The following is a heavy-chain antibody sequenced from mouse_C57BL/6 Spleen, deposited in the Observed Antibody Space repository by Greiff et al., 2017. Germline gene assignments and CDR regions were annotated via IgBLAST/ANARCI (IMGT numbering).Heavy chain of an antibody. CDR1: GFTFTDYY. CDR2: IRNKANGYTT. CDR3: ASHLHYAYAMDY. D-gene: IGHD1-2*01. Sequence: DVQLVESGGGLVQPGGSLSLSCAASGFTFTDYYMSWVRQPPGKALEWLGFIRNKANGYTTEYSASVKGRFTISRDNSQSILYLQMNALRAEDSATYCCASHLHYAYAMDYWGQGTSVTVSS. J-gene: IGHJ4*01. V-gene: IGHV7-3*01.